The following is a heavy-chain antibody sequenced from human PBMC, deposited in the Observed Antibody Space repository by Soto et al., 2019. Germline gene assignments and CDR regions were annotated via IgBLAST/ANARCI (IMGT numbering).Heavy chain of an antibody. D-gene: IGHD3-3*01. Sequence: QVQLQESGPGLVKPSQTLSLTCTVSGGSISNNDDYWTWIRQPPGKGLEWIGYIQHSGSAYYNPSLTSRVIISIDKSKNQFSLKLSSLTAADTAVYYCARGGTIVGVVRLTNWFDPWGQGTLVTVSS. CDR2: IQHSGSA. V-gene: IGHV4-30-4*01. J-gene: IGHJ5*02. CDR3: ARGGTIVGVVRLTNWFDP. CDR1: GGSISNNDDY.